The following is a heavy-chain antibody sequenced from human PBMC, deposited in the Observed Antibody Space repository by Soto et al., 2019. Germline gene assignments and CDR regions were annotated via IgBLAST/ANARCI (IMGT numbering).Heavy chain of an antibody. J-gene: IGHJ4*02. CDR3: ARDRRGSSWPLDY. D-gene: IGHD6-13*01. CDR2: IYNSGIT. Sequence: SETLSLTCTVSGGSVSTGGYYLSWIRQPPGKGLEWIGYIYNSGITNYNPSLKSRVTMSVDTSKVQFSLRLSSVTAADTAVYYCARDRRGSSWPLDYWGQGTLVTVSS. CDR1: GGSVSTGGYY. V-gene: IGHV4-61*08.